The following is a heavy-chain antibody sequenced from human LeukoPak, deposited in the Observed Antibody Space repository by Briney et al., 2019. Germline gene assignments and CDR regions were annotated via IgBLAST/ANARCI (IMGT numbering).Heavy chain of an antibody. D-gene: IGHD6-13*01. Sequence: ASVKVSCKASGYTFTGYYMHWVRQAPGQGLEWMGWINPNSGGTNYAQKFQGRVTMTRDTSISTAYMELSRLRSDDTAVYYCARDTYSSRGEGAFDIWGQGTMVTASS. CDR3: ARDTYSSRGEGAFDI. CDR2: INPNSGGT. J-gene: IGHJ3*02. V-gene: IGHV1-2*02. CDR1: GYTFTGYY.